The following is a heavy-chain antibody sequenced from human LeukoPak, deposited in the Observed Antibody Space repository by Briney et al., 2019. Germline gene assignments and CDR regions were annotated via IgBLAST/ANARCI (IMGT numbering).Heavy chain of an antibody. CDR3: AKGGDYFDY. CDR2: ISYDGSNK. CDR1: GFTFSSYA. V-gene: IGHV3-30*04. D-gene: IGHD3-16*01. J-gene: IGHJ4*02. Sequence: GGSLRLSCAASGFTFSSYAMHWVHQAPGKGLEWVAVISYDGSNKYYADSVKGRFTISRDNSQNTLYLQMNSLRAEDTAVYYCAKGGDYFDYWGQGTLVTVSS.